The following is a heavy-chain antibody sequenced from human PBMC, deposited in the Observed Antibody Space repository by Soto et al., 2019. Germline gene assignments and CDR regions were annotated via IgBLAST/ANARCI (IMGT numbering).Heavy chain of an antibody. V-gene: IGHV3-30*03. CDR1: GFTFSSYG. CDR3: ARGVLGPGDYYYGFDV. J-gene: IGHJ6*02. D-gene: IGHD2-8*02. Sequence: PGGSLRLSCAASGFTFSSYGMHWVRQAPGKGLEWVAVISYDGSNKYYADSVKGRFTISRDNSKNTLYLQINSLRAGDTAVYFCARGVLGPGDYYYGFDVWGQGTTVTVS. CDR2: ISYDGSNK.